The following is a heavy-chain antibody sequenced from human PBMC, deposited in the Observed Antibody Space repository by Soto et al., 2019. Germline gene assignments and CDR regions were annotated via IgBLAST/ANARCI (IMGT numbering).Heavy chain of an antibody. D-gene: IGHD1-26*01. CDR2: INPNSGGT. CDR3: ARIVGANYYYYYGMDV. Sequence: XSVKVSCNASGYTFTGYYMHWVRQAPGQGLEWMGWINPNSGGTNYAQKFQGRVTMTRDTSISTAYMELSRLRSDDTAVYYCARIVGANYYYYYGMDVWGQGTTVTVSS. CDR1: GYTFTGYY. V-gene: IGHV1-2*02. J-gene: IGHJ6*02.